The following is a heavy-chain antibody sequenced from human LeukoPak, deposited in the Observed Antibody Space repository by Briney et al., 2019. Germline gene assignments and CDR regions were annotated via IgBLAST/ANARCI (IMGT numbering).Heavy chain of an antibody. Sequence: PGRSLRLSCAPSGFTLADYAMRWVRQAPGRGLEWVSGISWNSGSIGYADSVKGRFTISRDNAKNSLYLQMNSLRAEDTALYYCAKDNSSSWYRGFDYWGQGTLVTVSS. V-gene: IGHV3-9*01. CDR1: GFTLADYA. J-gene: IGHJ4*02. CDR2: ISWNSGSI. CDR3: AKDNSSSWYRGFDY. D-gene: IGHD6-13*01.